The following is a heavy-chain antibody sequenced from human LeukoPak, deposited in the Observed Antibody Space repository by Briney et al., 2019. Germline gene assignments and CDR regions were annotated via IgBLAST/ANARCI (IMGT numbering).Heavy chain of an antibody. J-gene: IGHJ4*02. D-gene: IGHD3-3*01. CDR3: AREGSGYSSEFDS. CDR1: GGSISSRNW. V-gene: IGHV4-4*02. CDR2: IYPSGTT. Sequence: SETLSLTCAVSGGSISSRNWWSWIRQPPGKGLEWIGEIYPSGTTNYNPSLKSRVSISIDKSNNQFSLSLSSVTAADTALYYCAREGSGYSSEFDSWGQGTLVTVSS.